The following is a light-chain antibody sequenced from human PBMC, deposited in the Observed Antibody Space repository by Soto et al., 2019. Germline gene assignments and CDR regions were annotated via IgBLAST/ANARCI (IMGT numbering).Light chain of an antibody. CDR2: LNSDGSH. CDR3: QTWGTGTWV. Sequence: QLVLTQSPSASASLGASVKLTCTLSSAHSSYAIAWHQQQPEKGPRYLMKLNSDGSHSKGDGIPDRFSGSSSGAERYLMISSLQSEDEADYYCQTWGTGTWVFGGGTKLTVL. V-gene: IGLV4-69*01. CDR1: SAHSSYA. J-gene: IGLJ3*02.